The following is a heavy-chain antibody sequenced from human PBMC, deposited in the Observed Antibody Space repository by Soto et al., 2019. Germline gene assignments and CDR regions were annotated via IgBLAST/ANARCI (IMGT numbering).Heavy chain of an antibody. CDR1: GASVSNNGYA. CDR2: TSRMSQWHN. Sequence: QGLLQQSGPELVRPSQTLSLTCAISGASVSNNGYAWNWIRKSPSRGLEWLGRTSRMSQWHNEYAASVRSRITINADAAKNPVSLQLSSVTPDDTAVYYCAKGRHSYYAMDIWGQGTAVTVSS. D-gene: IGHD3-16*01. J-gene: IGHJ6*02. V-gene: IGHV6-1*01. CDR3: AKGRHSYYAMDI.